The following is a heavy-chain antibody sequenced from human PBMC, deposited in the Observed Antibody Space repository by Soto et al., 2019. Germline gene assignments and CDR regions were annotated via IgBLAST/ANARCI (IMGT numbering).Heavy chain of an antibody. CDR1: GDSVSNYTTA. CDR2: TYYRSKWFY. V-gene: IGHV6-1*01. J-gene: IGHJ5*02. Sequence: SQTLSLTCAISGDSVSNYTTAWNWIRQSPSRGLEWLGRTYYRSKWFYDSAGSVKSRMTIIPDTSKNQFSLQLNSVTPEDTGVYFSARDLPGCSHGLCWFDPWGQGTLVTVSS. CDR3: ARDLPGCSHGLCWFDP. D-gene: IGHD6-19*01.